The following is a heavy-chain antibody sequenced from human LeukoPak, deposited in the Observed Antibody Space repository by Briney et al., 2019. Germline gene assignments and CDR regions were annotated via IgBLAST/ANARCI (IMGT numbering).Heavy chain of an antibody. D-gene: IGHD1-26*01. J-gene: IGHJ4*02. CDR2: INHSGST. CDR3: ARDIYSGSLDY. CDR1: GGSFSDYY. Sequence: SETLSLTCAVYGGSFSDYYWSWIRQPPGKGLEWIGEINHSGSTNYNPSLKSRVTISVDTSKNQFSLKLSSVTAADTAVYYCARDIYSGSLDYWGQGTLVTVSS. V-gene: IGHV4-34*01.